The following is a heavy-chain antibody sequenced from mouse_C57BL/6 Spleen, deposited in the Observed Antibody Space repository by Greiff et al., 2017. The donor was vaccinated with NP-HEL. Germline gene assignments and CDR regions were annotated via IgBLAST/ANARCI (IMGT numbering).Heavy chain of an antibody. Sequence: VQLQESGPELVKPGASVKISCKASGYAFSSSWMNWVKQRPGKGLEWIGRIYPGDGDTNYNGKFKGKATLTADKSSSTAYMQLSSLTSEDSAVYFCARTPFYYYGSSYDDWGQGTTLTVSS. V-gene: IGHV1-82*01. CDR1: GYAFSSSW. CDR3: ARTPFYYYGSSYDD. D-gene: IGHD1-1*01. CDR2: IYPGDGDT. J-gene: IGHJ2*01.